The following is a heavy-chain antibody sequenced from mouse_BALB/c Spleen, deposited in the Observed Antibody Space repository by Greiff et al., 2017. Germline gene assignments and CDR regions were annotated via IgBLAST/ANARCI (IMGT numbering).Heavy chain of an antibody. CDR3: ARSVTARAFYAMDY. CDR2: IDPSNGTT. V-gene: IGHV14-3*02. J-gene: IGHJ4*01. Sequence: VQLQQSGAELVKPGASVKLSCTASGFNIKDSYMHWVKQRPEQGLEWIGRIDPSNGTTNYDPKFQGTATITADTSSHTAYLQLSSLTSEDTAVYYCARSVTARAFYAMDYWGQGTSVTVSA. D-gene: IGHD3-1*01. CDR1: GFNIKDSY.